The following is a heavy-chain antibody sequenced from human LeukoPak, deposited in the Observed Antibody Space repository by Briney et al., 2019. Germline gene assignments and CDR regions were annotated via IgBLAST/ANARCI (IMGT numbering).Heavy chain of an antibody. CDR2: ISTYNGNT. J-gene: IGHJ4*02. CDR3: ARQGYGGHSQGAADY. V-gene: IGHV1-18*01. D-gene: IGHD4-23*01. CDR1: GYSFVLYG. Sequence: GASVKVSCKASGYSFVLYGISWVRQAPGQGPEWMGWISTYNGNTKYAEKFQGRVTMTTDTPTSTAYVELRSLRSDDTAVYYCARQGYGGHSQGAADYWGQGTLVTVSS.